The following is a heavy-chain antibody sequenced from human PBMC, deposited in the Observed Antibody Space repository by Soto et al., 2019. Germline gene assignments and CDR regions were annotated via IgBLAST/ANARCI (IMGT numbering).Heavy chain of an antibody. CDR3: AKVLAGSYGDYVPSPFHLDY. CDR2: ISYDSSDT. D-gene: IGHD4-17*01. CDR1: GFTFSDYG. Sequence: QVQLVESGGGVVQPGRSLRLSCAASGFTFSDYGMLWVRQAPGKGLEWVAVISYDSSDTYYAESVKGRFAISRDNSMNTQYLQMNCLRAEDTAVYYCAKVLAGSYGDYVPSPFHLDYWGQGTLVTVSS. V-gene: IGHV3-30*18. J-gene: IGHJ4*02.